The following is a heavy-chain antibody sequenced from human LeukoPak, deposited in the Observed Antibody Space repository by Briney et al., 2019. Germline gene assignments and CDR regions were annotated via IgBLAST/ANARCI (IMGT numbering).Heavy chain of an antibody. D-gene: IGHD6-19*01. CDR2: IRGKANYYAT. CDR3: TGGSGWYSPDY. Sequence: GGSVKLSCAASGFTFSDSAMHWVRQASGKGLEWVGHIRGKANYYATAYAASVRGRFTISRDDSKNTAYLHMNSLKTEDAAVYYCTGGSGWYSPDYWGQGTLVTVSS. J-gene: IGHJ4*02. V-gene: IGHV3-73*01. CDR1: GFTFSDSA.